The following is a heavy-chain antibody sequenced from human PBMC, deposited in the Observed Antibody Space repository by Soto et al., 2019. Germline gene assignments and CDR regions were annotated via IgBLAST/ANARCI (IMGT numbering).Heavy chain of an antibody. D-gene: IGHD2-15*01. CDR1: GYTFTGYY. CDR3: ARVRGCSGGSCHGGLFDP. J-gene: IGHJ5*02. Sequence: ASVKVSCKASGYTFTGYYMHWVRQAPGQGLEWMGWINPNSGGTNYAQKFQGRVTMTRDTSISTAYMELSRLRSDDTAVYYCARVRGCSGGSCHGGLFDPWRQGTLVTVSS. V-gene: IGHV1-2*02. CDR2: INPNSGGT.